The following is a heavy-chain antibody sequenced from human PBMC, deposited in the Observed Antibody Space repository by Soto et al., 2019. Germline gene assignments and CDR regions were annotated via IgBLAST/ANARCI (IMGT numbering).Heavy chain of an antibody. CDR2: IYYSGST. V-gene: IGHV4-59*01. J-gene: IGHJ6*03. CDR3: ARAGDDFWSGYPYYMDV. Sequence: SETLSLTCTVSGGSISSYYWSWIRQPPGKGLEWIGYIYYSGSTNYNPSLKSRVTISVDTSKNQFSLNLSSVTAADTAVYYCARAGDDFWSGYPYYMDVWGKGTTVTVSS. D-gene: IGHD3-3*01. CDR1: GGSISSYY.